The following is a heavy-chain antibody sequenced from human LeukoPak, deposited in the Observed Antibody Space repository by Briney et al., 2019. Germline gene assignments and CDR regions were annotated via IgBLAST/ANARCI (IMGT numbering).Heavy chain of an antibody. CDR3: ARGWGRAIALAGTHY. CDR1: GYTFTTYA. J-gene: IGHJ4*02. V-gene: IGHV7-4-1*02. CDR2: INTNTGNP. D-gene: IGHD6-19*01. Sequence: ASVKVSCKASGYTFTTYAMNWVRQAPGQGLEWMGWINTNTGNPTYSQGFTGRFVFSLDTSVSTAYLQITSLKAEDTAVYYCARGWGRAIALAGTHYWGQGTLVTVPS.